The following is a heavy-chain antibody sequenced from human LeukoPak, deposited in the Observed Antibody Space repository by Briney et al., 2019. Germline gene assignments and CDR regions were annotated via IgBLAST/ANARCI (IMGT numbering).Heavy chain of an antibody. CDR3: AKSPSSYGDYESY. CDR1: GFTFTIYC. CDR2: VWSDVSNN. Sequence: GKSMSPSCSAAGFTFTIYCVHWVRRAPGTGLDLVAVVWSDVSNNYYGDSVKGRFTISRDNSKNTLYLQMNSLRAEDTAVYYCAKSPSSYGDYESYWGQGTLVTVSS. V-gene: IGHV3-33*06. J-gene: IGHJ4*02. D-gene: IGHD4-17*01.